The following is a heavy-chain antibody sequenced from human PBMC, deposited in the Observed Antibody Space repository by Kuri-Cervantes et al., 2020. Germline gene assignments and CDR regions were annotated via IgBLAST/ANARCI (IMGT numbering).Heavy chain of an antibody. CDR2: ISWNSGSI. V-gene: IGHV3-9*01. Sequence: SLKISCAASGSTFDDYAMHWVRQAPGKGLEWVSGISWNSGSIGYADSVKGRFTISRDNAKNSLYLQMNSLRAEDTALYYCAKANGDPGFGSYFDYWGQGTLVTVSS. J-gene: IGHJ4*02. CDR1: GSTFDDYA. D-gene: IGHD4-17*01. CDR3: AKANGDPGFGSYFDY.